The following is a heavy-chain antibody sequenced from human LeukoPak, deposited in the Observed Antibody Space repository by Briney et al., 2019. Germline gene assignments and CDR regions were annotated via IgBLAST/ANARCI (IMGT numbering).Heavy chain of an antibody. Sequence: XGFTFSSYAMHWVRQTPGKGLEYVSGINSNGGSTHCANSVKGRFTISRDNSKHTLYIQMGSLRTEDMAVYYCAXXXXVTXXSAFGYWGQGXLVTVSS. CDR2: INSNGGST. J-gene: IGHJ4*02. V-gene: IGHV3-64*01. CDR3: AXXXXVTXXSAFGY. CDR1: GFTFSSYA. D-gene: IGHD2-21*02.